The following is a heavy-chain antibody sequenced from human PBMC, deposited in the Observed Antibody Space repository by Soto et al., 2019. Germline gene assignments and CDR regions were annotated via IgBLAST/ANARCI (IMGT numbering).Heavy chain of an antibody. D-gene: IGHD3-3*01. CDR3: ARDGVVANHVMEV. J-gene: IGHJ6*01. CDR2: IYYSGST. Sequence: LQTLSLTCSVAGGNSIDLDGSWIRQPPGKGLEWIGYIYYSGSTNYNPSLKSRVTISVDTSKNQFSLKLSSVTAADTAVYYCARDGVVANHVMEVWRQGTTVTV. V-gene: IGHV4-59*11. CDR1: GGNSIDLD.